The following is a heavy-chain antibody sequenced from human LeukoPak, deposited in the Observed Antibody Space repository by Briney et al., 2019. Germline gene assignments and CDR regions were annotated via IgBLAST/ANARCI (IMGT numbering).Heavy chain of an antibody. CDR3: TRPRYCSGGSCYFDY. D-gene: IGHD2-15*01. Sequence: PGGSLRLSCTGSGFXFGDYGMSWVRQAPGKGLEWVGCIRSKAYGGTTEYAASVKGRFTISRDDSKSIAYLQMNSLNTEDTAVSYCTRPRYCSGGSCYFDYWGQGTLVTVSS. CDR1: GFXFGDYG. CDR2: IRSKAYGGTT. J-gene: IGHJ4*02. V-gene: IGHV3-49*04.